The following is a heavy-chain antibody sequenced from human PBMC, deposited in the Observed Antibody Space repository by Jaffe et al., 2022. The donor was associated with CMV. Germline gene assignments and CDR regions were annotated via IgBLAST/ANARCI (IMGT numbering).Heavy chain of an antibody. J-gene: IGHJ6*02. CDR3: ARDRGLIAAAGPTHYYYYYGMDV. Sequence: QVQLVQSGAEVKKPGSSVKVSCKASGGTFSSYAISWVRQAPGQGLEWMGGIIPIFGTANYAQKFQGRVTITADESTSTAYMELSSLRSEDTAVYYCARDRGLIAAAGPTHYYYYYGMDVWGQGTTVTVSS. CDR2: IIPIFGTA. V-gene: IGHV1-69*01. D-gene: IGHD6-13*01. CDR1: GGTFSSYA.